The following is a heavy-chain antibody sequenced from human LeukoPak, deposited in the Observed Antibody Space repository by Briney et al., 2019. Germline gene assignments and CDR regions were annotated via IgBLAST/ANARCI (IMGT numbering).Heavy chain of an antibody. D-gene: IGHD3-9*01. J-gene: IGHJ5*02. V-gene: IGHV4-59*12. CDR1: GGSISSYY. CDR2: IYYSGST. CDR3: AREGRNYDILTGYYRGPGVHGWFDP. Sequence: SETLSLTCTVSGGSISSYYWSWIRQPPGKGLEWIGYIYYSGSTNYNPSLKSRVTMSVDTSKNQFSLKLSSVTAADTAVYYCAREGRNYDILTGYYRGPGVHGWFDPWGQGTLVTVSS.